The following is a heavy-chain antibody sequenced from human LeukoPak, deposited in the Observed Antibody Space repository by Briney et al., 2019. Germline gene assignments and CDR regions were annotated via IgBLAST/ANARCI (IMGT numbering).Heavy chain of an antibody. CDR3: AKGDVLRYFDWLSFDY. CDR2: IRYGGSNK. Sequence: PGGSLRLSCAASGFTFSSYGMHWVRQAPGKGLEWVAFIRYGGSNKYYADSVKGRFTISRDNSKNTLYLQMNSLRAEDTAVYYCAKGDVLRYFDWLSFDYWGQGTLVTVSS. D-gene: IGHD3-9*01. J-gene: IGHJ4*02. V-gene: IGHV3-30*02. CDR1: GFTFSSYG.